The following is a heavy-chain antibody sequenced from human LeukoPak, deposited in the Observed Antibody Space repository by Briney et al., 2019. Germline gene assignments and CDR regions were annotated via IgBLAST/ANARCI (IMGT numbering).Heavy chain of an antibody. CDR3: AIGGDIVGATRSAFDF. V-gene: IGHV3-53*01. CDR2: LSSGGTT. Sequence: PGGSLRLSSAASGFTVSSNYMRWLRHAPGKGLEWVSVLSSGGTTYYADSVKGRFTISRDTSKNTLYLQMNSLRAEDTAIYYCAIGGDIVGATRSAFDFSGQARMVTVSA. CDR1: GFTVSSNY. D-gene: IGHD1-26*01. J-gene: IGHJ3*01.